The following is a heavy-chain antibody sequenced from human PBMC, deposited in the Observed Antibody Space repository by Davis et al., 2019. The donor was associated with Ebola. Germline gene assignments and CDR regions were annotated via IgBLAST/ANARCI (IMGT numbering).Heavy chain of an antibody. J-gene: IGHJ4*02. V-gene: IGHV4-39*07. CDR1: GGSISSSSYY. CDR3: AREAYYYDSSGYSRGGFDY. D-gene: IGHD3-22*01. Sequence: MPSETLSLTCTVSGGSISSSSYYWSWIRQPPGKGLEWIGEINHSGSTNYNPSLKSRVTISVDTSKNQFSLKLSSVTAADTAVYYCAREAYYYDSSGYSRGGFDYWGQGTLVTVSS. CDR2: INHSGST.